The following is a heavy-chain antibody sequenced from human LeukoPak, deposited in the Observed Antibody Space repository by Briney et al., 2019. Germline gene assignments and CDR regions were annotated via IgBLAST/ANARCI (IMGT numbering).Heavy chain of an antibody. J-gene: IGHJ4*02. Sequence: GGSLRLSCAASGFTFSDYYISWIRDAPGEGLEWGSYISGMGSTIYYAESAKGRFTISRDNAKNSLYLQMNSLRAEDTAVYYCAREMWRGFVDYWGQGTLVTVSS. CDR3: AREMWRGFVDY. CDR1: GFTFSDYY. D-gene: IGHD3-3*01. CDR2: ISGMGSTI. V-gene: IGHV3-11*01.